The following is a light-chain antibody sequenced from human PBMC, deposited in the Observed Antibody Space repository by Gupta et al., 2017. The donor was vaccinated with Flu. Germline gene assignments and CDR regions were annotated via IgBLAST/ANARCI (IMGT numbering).Light chain of an antibody. V-gene: IGLV2-8*01. CDR1: SSDVGGYNY. CDR2: EVN. J-gene: IGLJ1*01. Sequence: SALTQPPSASGSPGQSITISSTGTSSDVGGYNYVSWYQQHPGKAPKLMIYEVNKRPAGVPARFSGSESGNTASLTVSGLTEDEEDDYYCRSHAGTNNLGFGTGTRVTVL. CDR3: RSHAGTNNLG.